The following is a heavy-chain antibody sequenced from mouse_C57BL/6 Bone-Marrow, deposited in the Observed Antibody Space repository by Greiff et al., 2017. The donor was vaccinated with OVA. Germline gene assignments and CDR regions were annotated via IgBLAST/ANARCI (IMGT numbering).Heavy chain of an antibody. V-gene: IGHV1-39*01. CDR2: INPNYGTT. CDR3: ARSEGAMDY. Sequence: VHVKQPGPELVKPGASVKISCKASGYSFTDYYMNWVKQRTGKSLEWIGAINPNYGTTSYNQKFKGKATLTVDQSSSTAYMQLNSLTSEDSAVYYCARSEGAMDYWGKGTTVSVSS. J-gene: IGHJ4*01. CDR1: GYSFTDYY.